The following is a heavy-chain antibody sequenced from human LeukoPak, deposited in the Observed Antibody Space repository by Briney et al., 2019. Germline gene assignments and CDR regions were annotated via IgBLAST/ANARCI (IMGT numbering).Heavy chain of an antibody. V-gene: IGHV3-66*01. CDR3: ARDRRSSSAWQYYYYMDV. J-gene: IGHJ6*03. CDR2: NYSGGST. CDR1: GFTVSSNY. D-gene: IGHD6-6*01. Sequence: GGSLRLSCAASGFTVSSNYMSWVRQAPGKGLEWVSVNYSGGSTYYADSVKGGFSTSRDNSKSTLYLQMNSVRAEDTAVYYCARDRRSSSAWQYYYYMDVWGKGTTVTVSS.